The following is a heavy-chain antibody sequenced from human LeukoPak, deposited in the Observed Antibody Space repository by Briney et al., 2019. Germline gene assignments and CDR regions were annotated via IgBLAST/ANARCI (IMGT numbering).Heavy chain of an antibody. D-gene: IGHD5-24*01. CDR2: TYYSGST. CDR1: GYSISSSNW. Sequence: SETLSLTCAVSGYSISSSNWWGWIRQPPGKGLEWIGYTYYSGSTNYNPSLKSRVTMSVDTSKNQFSLKLSSVTAADTAVYYCARGPGVEMATIGSTIDYWGQGTLVTVSS. CDR3: ARGPGVEMATIGSTIDY. J-gene: IGHJ4*02. V-gene: IGHV4-28*03.